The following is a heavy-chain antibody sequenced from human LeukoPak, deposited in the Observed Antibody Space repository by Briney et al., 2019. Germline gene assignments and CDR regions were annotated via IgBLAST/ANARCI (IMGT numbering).Heavy chain of an antibody. V-gene: IGHV1-18*01. CDR3: ARERGGIAAYRGERGIDY. Sequence: ASVKVSCKASGYTFTSYGISWVRQAPGQGLEWMGWISAYNGNTNYAQKLQGRVTMTTDTSTSTAYMELRSLRSDDTAVYYCARERGGIAAYRGERGIDYWGQGTLVTVSS. J-gene: IGHJ4*02. CDR2: ISAYNGNT. CDR1: GYTFTSYG. D-gene: IGHD6-13*01.